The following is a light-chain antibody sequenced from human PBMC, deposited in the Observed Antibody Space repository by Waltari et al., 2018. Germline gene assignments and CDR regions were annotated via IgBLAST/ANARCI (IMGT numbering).Light chain of an antibody. V-gene: IGKV3-20*01. J-gene: IGKJ1*01. CDR3: QHYVRLPVT. Sequence: IVLTQSPGTLSLSPGDRATLSCWTSQSVGSTLAWYQQKPGQPPRLLIYGASIRATGIPDRFSGSGSGTDFSLTISRLEPEDLAVYYCQHYVRLPVTFGQGTKVEIK. CDR1: QSVGST. CDR2: GAS.